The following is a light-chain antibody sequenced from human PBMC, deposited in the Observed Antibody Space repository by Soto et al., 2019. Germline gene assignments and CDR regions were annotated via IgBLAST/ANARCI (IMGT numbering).Light chain of an antibody. CDR2: GTS. V-gene: IGKV3-20*01. CDR3: QQYGSSPLT. J-gene: IGKJ4*01. CDR1: QSVKNDY. Sequence: ETVLTQSPGTLSLSPGERATLSCRASQSVKNDYFAWYQQKPGRPPRLLIYGTSNRATGIPDRFSGSGSGTDFTLTISRLEPEDFVVYYCQQYGSSPLTFGGGTKVEIK.